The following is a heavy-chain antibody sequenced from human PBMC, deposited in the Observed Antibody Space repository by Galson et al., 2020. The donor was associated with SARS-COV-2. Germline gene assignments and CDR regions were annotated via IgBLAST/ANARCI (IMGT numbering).Heavy chain of an antibody. J-gene: IGHJ3*01. CDR1: GFSLNTSGVG. CDR2: IFWDDDK. Sequence: KMSGPTLVKPTQTLTLTCTFSGFSLNTSGVGVGWIRQPPGKALEWLALIFWDDDKRYTPFLKSRLTITKDTFKNQVVLTMTNMDPVDTAIYFCAHSHYSRGWADAFDFWGQGTTVTVSS. D-gene: IGHD5-18*01. V-gene: IGHV2-5*02. CDR3: AHSHYSRGWADAFDF.